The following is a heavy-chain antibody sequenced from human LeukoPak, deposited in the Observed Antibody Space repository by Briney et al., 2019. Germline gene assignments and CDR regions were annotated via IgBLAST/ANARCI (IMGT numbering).Heavy chain of an antibody. CDR2: ISGSGGST. V-gene: IGHV3-23*01. Sequence: GGSLRLSCAASGVTFSSYAMSCVREAPGKGVEGVSAISGSGGSTYYADSVKGRFTISRDNSKNTLYLQMNSLRAEDTAVYYCAHLREQLVRRWAQGPLVRVPS. J-gene: IGHJ4*02. CDR3: AHLREQLVRR. D-gene: IGHD6-13*01. CDR1: GVTFSSYA.